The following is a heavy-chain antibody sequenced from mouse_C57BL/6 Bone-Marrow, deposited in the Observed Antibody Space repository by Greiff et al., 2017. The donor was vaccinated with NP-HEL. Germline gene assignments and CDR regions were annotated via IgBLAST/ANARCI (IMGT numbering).Heavy chain of an antibody. CDR2: IDPEDGET. J-gene: IGHJ4*01. D-gene: IGHD1-1*01. Sequence: VQLKQSGAELVKPGASVKLSCTASGFNIKDYYMHWVKQRTEQGLEWIGRIDPEDGETKYAPKFQGKATITAATSSNTAYLQLSSLTSKDTAVYYYARISYGSSYYAMDYWGQGTSVTVAA. V-gene: IGHV14-2*01. CDR1: GFNIKDYY. CDR3: ARISYGSSYYAMDY.